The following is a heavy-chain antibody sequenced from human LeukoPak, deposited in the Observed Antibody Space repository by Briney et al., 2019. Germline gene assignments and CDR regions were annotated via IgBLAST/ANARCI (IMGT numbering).Heavy chain of an antibody. V-gene: IGHV3-9*01. CDR2: ISWNSGSI. CDR1: GFTFDDYA. Sequence: PGGSLRLSCAASGFTFDDYAMHWVRQAPGKGLEWDSGISWNSGSIGYADSVKGRFTISRDNAKNSLYLQMNSLRAEDTALYYCAKEHIVVVPAAKTYYYYYMDVWGKGTTVTVSS. J-gene: IGHJ6*03. CDR3: AKEHIVVVPAAKTYYYYYMDV. D-gene: IGHD2-2*01.